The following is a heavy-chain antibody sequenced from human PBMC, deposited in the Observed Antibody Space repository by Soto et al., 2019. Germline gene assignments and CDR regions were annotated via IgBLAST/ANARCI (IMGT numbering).Heavy chain of an antibody. Sequence: QVQLVESGGGVVEPGRSLRLSCAASGFTFSSYAMHWVRQAPGKGLEWVAVISHDGSITYYSDSVKGRFTMSRDNSNNTVFLQMSSLRSADTAIYYCAKDEYWESHFYYFMDLWGRGTTVTVSS. J-gene: IGHJ6*03. CDR3: AKDEYWESHFYYFMDL. V-gene: IGHV3-30*15. CDR1: GFTFSSYA. CDR2: ISHDGSIT. D-gene: IGHD3-16*01.